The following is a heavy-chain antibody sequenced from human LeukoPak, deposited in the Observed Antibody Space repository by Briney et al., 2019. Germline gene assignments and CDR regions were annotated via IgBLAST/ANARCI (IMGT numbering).Heavy chain of an antibody. D-gene: IGHD1-26*01. J-gene: IGHJ4*02. V-gene: IGHV3-30*02. CDR1: GFSITNYG. CDR2: IQWDRSNK. CDR3: ARREAVGAMSDFDD. Sequence: GGSLRLSCAASGFSITNYGIHWARQAPGKGLEWVATIQWDRSNKYYVDSVKGRFTVSRDNSKNTVYLQMNSLRSEDTAVYYCARREAVGAMSDFDDWGQGTLVTVSS.